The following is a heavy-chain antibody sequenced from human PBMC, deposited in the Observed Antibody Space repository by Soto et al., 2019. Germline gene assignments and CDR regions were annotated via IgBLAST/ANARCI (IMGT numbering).Heavy chain of an antibody. CDR2: IYYSGST. D-gene: IGHD7-27*01. CDR3: ARRWGTSFDF. CDR1: GGSISSYY. V-gene: IGHV4-59*01. J-gene: IGHJ4*02. Sequence: SETLSLTCTVSGGSISSYYWSWIRQPPGKGLEWIGYIYYSGSTNYNPSLKSRVTISVDTSKNQFSLKVSSVTAADTAVYYCARRWGTSFDFWGQGTLVTFSS.